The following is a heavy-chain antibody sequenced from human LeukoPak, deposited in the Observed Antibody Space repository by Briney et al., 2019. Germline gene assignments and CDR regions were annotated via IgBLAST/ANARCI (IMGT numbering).Heavy chain of an antibody. J-gene: IGHJ3*02. CDR2: IIPIFGTA. Sequence: SVKVSCKASGGTFSSYAISWVRQAPGQGLEWMGRIIPIFGTANYARKFQGRVTITTDESTSTAYMELSSLRSEDTAVYYCARDSPSPTYDLGDAFDIWGQGTMVTVSS. V-gene: IGHV1-69*05. CDR1: GGTFSSYA. CDR3: ARDSPSPTYDLGDAFDI. D-gene: IGHD3-3*01.